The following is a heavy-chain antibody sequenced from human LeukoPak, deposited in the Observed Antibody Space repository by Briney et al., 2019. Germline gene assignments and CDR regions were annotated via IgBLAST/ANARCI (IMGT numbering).Heavy chain of an antibody. CDR3: ARILLAAAANGFDY. J-gene: IGHJ4*02. Sequence: SETLSLTCTVSGGSISSYYWSWIRQSPGKGLEWIGYIYYSGSTNYSPSLKSRVTVSVDTSKNQFSLKLSSVTAADTAVYCCARILLAAAANGFDYWGQGTLFTVSS. D-gene: IGHD6-13*01. V-gene: IGHV4-59*08. CDR1: GGSISSYY. CDR2: IYYSGST.